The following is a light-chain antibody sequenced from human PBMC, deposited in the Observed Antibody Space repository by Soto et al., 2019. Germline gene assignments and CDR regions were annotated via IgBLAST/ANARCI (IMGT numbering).Light chain of an antibody. CDR1: SIDIGAYNF. CDR2: DVN. CDR3: TSWTTSTTMI. V-gene: IGLV2-14*03. Sequence: QSALTQPVSVSGSPGQSITLSCTGTSIDIGAYNFVSWYQQHTVKAPKLMLYDVNIRLSGVSNRFSGSKSGNTASLTISGLQAEDEADYYFTSWTTSTTMIFGGGTKVTVL. J-gene: IGLJ2*01.